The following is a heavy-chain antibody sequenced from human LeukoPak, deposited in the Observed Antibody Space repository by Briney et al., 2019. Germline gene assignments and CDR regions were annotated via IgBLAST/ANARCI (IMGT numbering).Heavy chain of an antibody. CDR2: ISGSADNT. CDR1: GFTFSNYW. V-gene: IGHV3-23*01. Sequence: GGSLRLSCAASGFTFSNYWMSWVRQAPREGLEWVSTISGSADNTNYAEAVKGRFTISRDNSKNTMYLQMNSLRAEDTAVYYCAKQGFGCWGQGTLVTVSS. J-gene: IGHJ4*02. CDR3: AKQGFGC.